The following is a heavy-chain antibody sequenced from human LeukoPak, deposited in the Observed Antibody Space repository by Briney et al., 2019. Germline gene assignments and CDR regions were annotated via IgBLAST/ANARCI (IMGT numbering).Heavy chain of an antibody. V-gene: IGHV1-69*05. J-gene: IGHJ3*02. CDR2: IIPIFGTA. D-gene: IGHD5-18*01. CDR1: GGTFSSYA. CDR3: ARDQRGYSYGPDAFDI. Sequence: ASVKVSCKASGGTFSSYAISWVRQAPGQGLEWMGRIIPIFGTANYAQKFQGRVTITTDESTSTAYMELSSLRSEDTAVYYCARDQRGYSYGPDAFDIWGQGTMVTVSS.